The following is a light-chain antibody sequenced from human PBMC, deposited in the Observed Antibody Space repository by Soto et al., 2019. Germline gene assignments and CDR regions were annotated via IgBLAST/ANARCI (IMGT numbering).Light chain of an antibody. CDR3: CSYTSSSTLVV. CDR1: SSDVGGYNY. Sequence: QSALTQPASVAGSPGQSITISCTGTSSDVGGYNYVSWYQQHPGKAPKLIIYEVSTRTSGVYNRFSGSKSVNTASLTISGLQAEDEADYYCCSYTSSSTLVVFGGGTKVTFL. J-gene: IGLJ2*01. V-gene: IGLV2-14*01. CDR2: EVS.